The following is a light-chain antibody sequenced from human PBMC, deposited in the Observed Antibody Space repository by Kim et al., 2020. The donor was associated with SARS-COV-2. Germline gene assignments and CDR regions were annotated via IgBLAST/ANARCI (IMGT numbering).Light chain of an antibody. CDR2: KDS. V-gene: IGLV3-25*03. CDR3: QSADSSGTWV. J-gene: IGLJ3*02. CDR1: AVPKQY. Sequence: VSPGQTARITCSGDAVPKQYAYWYKQKPGQAPVLVIYKDSERPSGIPERFSGSSSGTTVTLTISGVQAEDEADYYCQSADSSGTWVFGGGTQLTVL.